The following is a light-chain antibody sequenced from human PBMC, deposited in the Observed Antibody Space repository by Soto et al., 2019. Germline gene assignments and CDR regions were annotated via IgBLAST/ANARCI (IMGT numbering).Light chain of an antibody. J-gene: IGKJ5*01. CDR1: QTVYNN. CDR2: AVS. Sequence: EVVMTQSPATLSVSPGETVTLSFRASQTVYNNYLAWYQQKPGQTPRLIIYAVSASATGIPARFSGSGSGTDFTLTINGLQSEDFAVYDCQQYTNWPITFGQGTRLEIK. CDR3: QQYTNWPIT. V-gene: IGKV3-15*01.